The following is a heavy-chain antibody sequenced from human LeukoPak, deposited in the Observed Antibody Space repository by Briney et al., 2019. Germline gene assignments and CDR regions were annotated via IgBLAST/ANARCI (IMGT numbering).Heavy chain of an antibody. J-gene: IGHJ4*02. CDR3: ARSDLATITAGPFEY. D-gene: IGHD5-12*01. V-gene: IGHV1-18*01. Sequence: ASVRVSCKASGYTFTNYGITWVRQAPGQGLEWMGWISGHQGNTKYAQNFQGRVTMTIDTSTSTAYMDLRSLRSDDTAIYFCARSDLATITAGPFEYWGQGTLVAVSS. CDR2: ISGHQGNT. CDR1: GYTFTNYG.